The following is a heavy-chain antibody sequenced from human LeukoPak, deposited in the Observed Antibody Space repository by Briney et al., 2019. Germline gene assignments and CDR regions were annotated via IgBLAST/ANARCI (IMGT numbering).Heavy chain of an antibody. D-gene: IGHD3-22*01. CDR1: GGSISSYY. J-gene: IGHJ3*02. V-gene: IGHV4-4*07. CDR3: ARVAYYYDSSGYHDAFDI. Sequence: SETLSLTCTVSGGSISSYYWSWIRQPAGKGLEWIGRIYTSGSTNYNPSLKSRVTMSVDTSKNQFSLKLSSVTAADTAVYYCARVAYYYDSSGYHDAFDIWGQGTMVTVSS. CDR2: IYTSGST.